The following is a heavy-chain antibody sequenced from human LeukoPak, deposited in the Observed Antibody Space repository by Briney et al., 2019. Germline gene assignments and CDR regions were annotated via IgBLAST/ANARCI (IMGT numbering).Heavy chain of an antibody. J-gene: IGHJ5*02. CDR2: INPHSGGT. CDR3: ATVPCVISSCSPDNWFDP. Sequence: ASVKVFCXASGYTFTDYYILWLRQAPGQGLEWVGWINPHSGGTNFAQRFQGRVTMTRDTSISTVYMELTRLTSDDTAVYYCATVPCVISSCSPDNWFDPWGQGTLVTVSS. CDR1: GYTFTDYY. V-gene: IGHV1-2*02. D-gene: IGHD2-2*01.